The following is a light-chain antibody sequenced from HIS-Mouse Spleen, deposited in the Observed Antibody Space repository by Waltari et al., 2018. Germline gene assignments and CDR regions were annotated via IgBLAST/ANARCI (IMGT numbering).Light chain of an antibody. CDR1: QSVLYSSNNKNY. Sequence: DIVMTQSPDSLAVSLGERATINCKSSQSVLYSSNNKNYLAWYQQEPGQPPTLLIYWASTRESGVPDRFSGSGSGTDFTLTISSLQAEDVAVYYCQQYYTTPYTFGQGTKLEIK. CDR3: QQYYTTPYT. V-gene: IGKV4-1*01. CDR2: WAS. J-gene: IGKJ2*01.